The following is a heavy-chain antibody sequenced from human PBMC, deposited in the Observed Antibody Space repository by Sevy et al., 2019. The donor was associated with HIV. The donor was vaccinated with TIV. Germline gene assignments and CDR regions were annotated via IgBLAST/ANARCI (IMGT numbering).Heavy chain of an antibody. CDR1: GGSFSGYY. V-gene: IGHV4-34*01. D-gene: IGHD3-3*01. J-gene: IGHJ6*02. Sequence: SETLSLTCAVYGGSFSGYYWSWIRQPPGKGLEWIGEINHSGSTNYNPSLKSRVTISVDTSKNQFSLKLSYVTAADTAVYYCARAFVTIFGVVTSSVFYGMDVWGQGTTVTVSS. CDR3: ARAFVTIFGVVTSSVFYGMDV. CDR2: INHSGST.